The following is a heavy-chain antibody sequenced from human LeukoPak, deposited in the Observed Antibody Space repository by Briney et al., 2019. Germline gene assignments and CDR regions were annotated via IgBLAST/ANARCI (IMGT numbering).Heavy chain of an antibody. CDR1: GFTFGDYA. V-gene: IGHV3-49*04. CDR2: IRSKAYGGTT. D-gene: IGHD2-2*01. J-gene: IGHJ4*02. Sequence: GGSLRLSCTASGFTFGDYATSWVRQAPGKGLEWVAFIRSKAYGGTTEYAASVKGRFIISRDDSKSIAYLQMNSLKTEDTAVYYCTRDLCSSTSCYAPFDYWGQGTLVTVSS. CDR3: TRDLCSSTSCYAPFDY.